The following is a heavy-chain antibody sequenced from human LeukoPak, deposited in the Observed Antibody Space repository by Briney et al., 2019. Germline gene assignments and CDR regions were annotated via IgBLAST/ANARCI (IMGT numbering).Heavy chain of an antibody. J-gene: IGHJ4*02. Sequence: GGSLRLSCAASGFTFSDHAMSWVCQTPAKGLESVSSISAGGDRTHYADSVKGRFTVSRDNSKNTLYLHMNSLRAEDTAVYYCVRDLGGRSGHWGQGTLVTVSS. CDR3: VRDLGGRSGH. CDR1: GFTFSDHA. CDR2: ISAGGDRT. V-gene: IGHV3-23*01. D-gene: IGHD1-26*01.